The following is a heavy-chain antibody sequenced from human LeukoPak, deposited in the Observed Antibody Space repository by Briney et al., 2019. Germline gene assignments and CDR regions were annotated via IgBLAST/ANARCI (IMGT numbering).Heavy chain of an antibody. CDR2: INTDGSST. CDR1: GFTFSSYW. V-gene: IGHV3-74*01. D-gene: IGHD6-13*01. J-gene: IGHJ4*02. Sequence: GGSLRLSYAASGFTFSSYWMHWVRHAPGKGLVWVSRINTDGSSTSYADSVKGRFTISRDNAKNTLYLQMNSLRAEDTAVYYCARVSSSSWWALDYWGQGTLVTVSS. CDR3: ARVSSSSWWALDY.